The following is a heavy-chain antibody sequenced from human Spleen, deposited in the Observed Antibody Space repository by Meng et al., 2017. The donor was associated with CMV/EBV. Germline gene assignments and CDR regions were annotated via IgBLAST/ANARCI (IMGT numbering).Heavy chain of an antibody. CDR1: GFTFSSYG. Sequence: GESLKISCAASGFTFSSYGMHWVRQAPGKGLEWVAVIWYDGSNRFYADSVKGRFSISRDNSKNTLYLQMNSLRAEDTAVYYCAKDIIAARHHFDSWGQGALVTVSS. CDR3: AKDIIAARHHFDS. V-gene: IGHV3-33*06. D-gene: IGHD6-6*01. CDR2: IWYDGSNR. J-gene: IGHJ4*02.